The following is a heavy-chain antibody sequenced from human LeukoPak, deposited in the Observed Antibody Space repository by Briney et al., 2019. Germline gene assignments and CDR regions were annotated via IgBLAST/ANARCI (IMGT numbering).Heavy chain of an antibody. CDR3: AKDGYDSSGYFGD. Sequence: PGGSLRLSCAASGFTFSTYWVHWVRQAPGKGLEWVSCISGSGGSTYYADSVKGRFTISRDNSKNTLYLQMNSLRAEDTAVYYCAKDGYDSSGYFGDWGQGTLVTVSS. CDR1: GFTFSTYW. CDR2: ISGSGGST. J-gene: IGHJ4*02. D-gene: IGHD3-22*01. V-gene: IGHV3-23*01.